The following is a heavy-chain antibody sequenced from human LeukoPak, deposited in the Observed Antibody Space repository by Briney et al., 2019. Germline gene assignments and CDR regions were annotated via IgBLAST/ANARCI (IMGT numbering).Heavy chain of an antibody. CDR3: ARHYGP. Sequence: SETLSLTCAVNGGPFSRYHWSWIRQPPGKGLEFIGEINHSGSTNYNPSLKSRVTISVDTSKNQFSLKLNSVTAADTAVYYCARHYGPWGQGTLVTVSS. V-gene: IGHV4-34*01. CDR2: INHSGST. D-gene: IGHD3-16*01. CDR1: GGPFSRYH. J-gene: IGHJ5*02.